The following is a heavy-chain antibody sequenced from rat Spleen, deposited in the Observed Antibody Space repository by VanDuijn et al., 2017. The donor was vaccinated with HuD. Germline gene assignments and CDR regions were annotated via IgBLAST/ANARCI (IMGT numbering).Heavy chain of an antibody. CDR1: GFSLTDYS. CDR2: INYDGGDT. Sequence: VQLKESGPGLVQPSQTLSLTCTVSGFSLTDYSVHWVRQAPTKGLEWVASINYDGGDTYYRDSVKGRFTVSRDNAKNTLFLQMDSLRSEDTATYYCARRYDFDYWGQGVMVTVSS. D-gene: IGHD1-11*01. J-gene: IGHJ2*01. V-gene: IGHV5S13*01. CDR3: ARRYDFDY.